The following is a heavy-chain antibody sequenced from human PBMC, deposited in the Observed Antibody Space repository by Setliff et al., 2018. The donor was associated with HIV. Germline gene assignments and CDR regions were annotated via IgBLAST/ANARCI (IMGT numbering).Heavy chain of an antibody. V-gene: IGHV3-30-3*01. J-gene: IGHJ4*02. Sequence: GGSLRLSCAASGLTFSSYAMYWVRQAPGKGLEWVAAISYDGTNQYYADSVKGRFTISRDNSENTLYLQMNSLRAEDTAVYYCAKEGMVVVAAFDYWGQGTLVTVSS. CDR2: ISYDGTNQ. D-gene: IGHD2-15*01. CDR3: AKEGMVVVAAFDY. CDR1: GLTFSSYA.